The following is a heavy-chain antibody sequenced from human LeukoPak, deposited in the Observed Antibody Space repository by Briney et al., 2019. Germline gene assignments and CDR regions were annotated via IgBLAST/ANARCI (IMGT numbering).Heavy chain of an antibody. CDR3: ARARDSSGYYYFDY. CDR1: GFTFSSYA. CDR2: IYYSGST. J-gene: IGHJ4*02. Sequence: PGGSLRLSCAASGFTFSSYAMSWVRQAPGKGLEWIGYIYYSGSTNYNPSLKSRVTISVDTSKNQFSLKLSSVTAADTAVYYCARARDSSGYYYFDYWGQGTLVTVSP. D-gene: IGHD3-22*01. V-gene: IGHV4-59*01.